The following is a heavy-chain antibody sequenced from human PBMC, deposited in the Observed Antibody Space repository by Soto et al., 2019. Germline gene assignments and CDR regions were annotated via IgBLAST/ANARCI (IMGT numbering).Heavy chain of an antibody. CDR2: IWYDGSNK. V-gene: IGHV3-33*01. Sequence: GGSLRLSCAASGFTFSSYGMHWVRQAPGKGLEWVAVIWYDGSNKYYADSVKGRFTISRDNSKNTLYLQMNSLRAEDTAVYYCARDGLGCTNGVCYSAHCYYYYMDVWGKGTTVTVSS. J-gene: IGHJ6*03. CDR1: GFTFSSYG. CDR3: ARDGLGCTNGVCYSAHCYYYYMDV. D-gene: IGHD2-8*01.